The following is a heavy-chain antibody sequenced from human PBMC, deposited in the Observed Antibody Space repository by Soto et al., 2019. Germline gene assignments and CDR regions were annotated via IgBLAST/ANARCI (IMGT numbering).Heavy chain of an antibody. V-gene: IGHV3-30-3*01. CDR3: ARFKGCSGGSCYPYFDY. CDR1: GFTFSSYA. CDR2: MSYDGSNK. Sequence: QVQLVESGGGVVQPGRSLRLSCAASGFTFSSYAMHWVRQAPGKGLEWVAVMSYDGSNKYYAVSVKGRFTISRDNSKNSXYLQMTSLRAEDTAVYYCARFKGCSGGSCYPYFDYWGQGTLVTVSS. D-gene: IGHD2-15*01. J-gene: IGHJ4*02.